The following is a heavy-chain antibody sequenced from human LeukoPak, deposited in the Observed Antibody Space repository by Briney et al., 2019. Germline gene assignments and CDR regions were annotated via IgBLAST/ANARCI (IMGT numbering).Heavy chain of an antibody. J-gene: IGHJ5*02. CDR1: GPTFSTYG. D-gene: IGHD2-15*01. Sequence: GGSLRLSCTASGPTFSTYGMNWVRQAPGKGLEWLSYISTTSGTIYYADSVKGRFTISRENAKNSLYLQMNSLRAEDTAVYYCAGGYCSDGTCYRFDPWGQGTLVTVSS. V-gene: IGHV3-48*01. CDR2: ISTTSGTI. CDR3: AGGYCSDGTCYRFDP.